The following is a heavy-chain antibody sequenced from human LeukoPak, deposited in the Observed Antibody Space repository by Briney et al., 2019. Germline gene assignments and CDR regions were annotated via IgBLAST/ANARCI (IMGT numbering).Heavy chain of an antibody. CDR2: IKQDESEK. CDR3: ARVLDSSTSRYQSLKY. J-gene: IGHJ4*02. CDR1: GFTFSSYW. Sequence: PGGAQRLSCAASGFTFSSYWMNWVRQAPGKGLEWVANIKQDESEKYYVDSVKGRFTISRDNAKNSLYLQMDSLRAEDTAVYYCARVLDSSTSRYQSLKYWGQGTLVTVSS. D-gene: IGHD2-2*01. V-gene: IGHV3-7*01.